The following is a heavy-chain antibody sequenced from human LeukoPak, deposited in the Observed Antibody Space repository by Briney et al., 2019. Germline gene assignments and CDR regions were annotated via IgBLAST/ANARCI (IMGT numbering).Heavy chain of an antibody. CDR1: GFTFSGHW. CDR2: ITPEGRRK. J-gene: IGHJ4*02. V-gene: IGHV3-7*03. D-gene: IGHD3/OR15-3a*01. CDR3: VRDADWAFNF. Sequence: GGSLRLSCAASGFTFSGHWMHWARQRPGKGLEWVANITPEGRRKNYADSVRGRFTISRDNARNSLCLHMDSLRADDTAVYYCVRDADWAFNFWGQGALVIVSS.